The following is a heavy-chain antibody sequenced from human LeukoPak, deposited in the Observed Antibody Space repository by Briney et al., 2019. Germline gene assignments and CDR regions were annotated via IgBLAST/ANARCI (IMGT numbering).Heavy chain of an antibody. D-gene: IGHD6-19*01. V-gene: IGHV3-23*01. J-gene: IGHJ4*02. CDR2: ISASGGRT. CDR1: GFTFSTCA. Sequence: GGSLRLSCAASGFTFSTCAMTWVRQAPGKGLEWVSGISASGGRTYYADSVRGRFTISRDNSKNTLYLQMNSLRAEDTAVYYCAKSVKSGYTSGDFDYWGQGTLVTVSP. CDR3: AKSVKSGYTSGDFDY.